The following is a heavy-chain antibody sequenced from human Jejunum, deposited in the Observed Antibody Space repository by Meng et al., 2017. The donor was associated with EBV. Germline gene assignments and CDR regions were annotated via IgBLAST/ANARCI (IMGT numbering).Heavy chain of an antibody. J-gene: IGHJ4*02. CDR1: GYSLTVFS. CDR3: ATAHGFTIFGVAYYFDY. D-gene: IGHD3-3*01. V-gene: IGHV1-24*01. CDR2: FDPEDGET. Sequence: QCHIVQSGAEVKKPGASVKVSCKVSGYSLTVFSMHWVRQAPGKGLEWMGGFDPEDGETIYAQKFQGRVTMTEDTSTDTAYMELSSLRSEDTAVYYCATAHGFTIFGVAYYFDYWGQGTLVTVSS.